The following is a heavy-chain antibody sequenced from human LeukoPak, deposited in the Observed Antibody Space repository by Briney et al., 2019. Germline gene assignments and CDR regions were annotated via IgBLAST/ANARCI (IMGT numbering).Heavy chain of an antibody. Sequence: PSETLSLTCTVSSGSISSYYWSWIRQPPGKGLEWIGYIYYSGSTNYNPSLKSRVTISVDTSKNQFSLKLSSVTAADTAVYYCAREVRYYGSGSYYPLFDYWGQGTLVTVSS. V-gene: IGHV4-59*01. J-gene: IGHJ4*02. CDR1: SGSISSYY. D-gene: IGHD3-10*01. CDR2: IYYSGST. CDR3: AREVRYYGSGSYYPLFDY.